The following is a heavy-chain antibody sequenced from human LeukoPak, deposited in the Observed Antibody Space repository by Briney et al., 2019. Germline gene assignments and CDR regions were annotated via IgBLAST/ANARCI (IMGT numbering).Heavy chain of an antibody. CDR1: GFTIGPYA. J-gene: IGHJ6*02. D-gene: IGHD2/OR15-2a*01. CDR2: IKADGSGT. V-gene: IGHV3-43*02. Sequence: PGGSLRLSCAASGFTIGPYAMYWVRQGPGKGLEWVSVIKADGSGTFYSDSVRGRFTTSRDNSKNSLYLQMSSLTRDDTALYYCATWAFYHNLDVWGQGTTVAVSS. CDR3: ATWAFYHNLDV.